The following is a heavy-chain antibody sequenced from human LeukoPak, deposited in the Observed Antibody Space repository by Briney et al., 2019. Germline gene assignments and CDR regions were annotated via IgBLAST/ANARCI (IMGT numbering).Heavy chain of an antibody. D-gene: IGHD6-25*01. CDR2: ISSSSSYI. J-gene: IGHJ5*02. CDR1: GFTFSSYS. Sequence: GGSLRLSCAASGFTFSSYSMNWVRQAPGKGLEWVSSISSSSSYIYYADSVKGRFTISRDNAKNSLYLQMNSLRAEDTAVYYCARDFWGIDSSGNWFDPWGQGTLVTVSS. CDR3: ARDFWGIDSSGNWFDP. V-gene: IGHV3-21*01.